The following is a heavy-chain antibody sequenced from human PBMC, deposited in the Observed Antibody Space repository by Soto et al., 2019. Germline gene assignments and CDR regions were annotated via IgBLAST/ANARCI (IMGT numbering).Heavy chain of an antibody. Sequence: ASVKVSCKASGYTFTGYYMHWVRQAPGQGLEWMGWINPNSGGTNYAQKFQGRVTMTRDTSISTAYMELSRLRSDDTAVYYCARGGKNDFWSGYYMGYWGQGTLVNVSS. CDR2: INPNSGGT. CDR1: GYTFTGYY. V-gene: IGHV1-2*02. CDR3: ARGGKNDFWSGYYMGY. D-gene: IGHD3-3*01. J-gene: IGHJ4*02.